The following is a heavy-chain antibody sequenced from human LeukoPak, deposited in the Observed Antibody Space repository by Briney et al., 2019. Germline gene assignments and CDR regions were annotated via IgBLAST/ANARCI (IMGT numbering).Heavy chain of an antibody. Sequence: PGGSLRLSCLSSGFTSDAMHWLRQSPGKGLEWVSGISWNSGTIGYADSVKGRFTVSRDNAKNSMYLQMNSLRVEDTALYYCVKSYINYGGNAADAFDIWGQGTMVTVSS. CDR3: VKSYINYGGNAADAFDI. J-gene: IGHJ3*02. D-gene: IGHD4-23*01. CDR1: GFTSDA. V-gene: IGHV3-9*02. CDR2: ISWNSGTI.